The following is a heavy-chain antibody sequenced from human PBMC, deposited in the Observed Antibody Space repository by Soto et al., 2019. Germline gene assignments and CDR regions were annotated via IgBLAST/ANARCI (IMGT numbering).Heavy chain of an antibody. J-gene: IGHJ4*02. D-gene: IGHD6-13*01. V-gene: IGHV3-11*01. CDR3: ARVGSIAAAGTPDY. CDR2: ISGSGSTK. CDR1: GFTFSYYY. Sequence: PGGSLRLSCAASGFTFSYYYMSWFRQAPGKGLEWVSYISGSGSTKHDADSVKGRFTISRDNTKNSLYLEMNSLRAEDAAVYYCARVGSIAAAGTPDYWGQGTLVTVSS.